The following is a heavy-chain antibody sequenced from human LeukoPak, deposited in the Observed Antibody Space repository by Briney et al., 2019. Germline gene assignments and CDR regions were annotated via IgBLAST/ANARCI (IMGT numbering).Heavy chain of an antibody. CDR2: ISYDGSNK. J-gene: IGHJ6*03. V-gene: IGHV3-30*18. CDR1: GFTLSTYG. Sequence: GGSLRLSCAASGFTLSTYGMHWVRQAPGKGLEWVAVISYDGSNKYYADSVKGRFTISRDNSKNTLYLQMNSLRAEDTAVYYCAKDGAHTVTTFYYFYYMDVWGKGTTVTISS. D-gene: IGHD4-11*01. CDR3: AKDGAHTVTTFYYFYYMDV.